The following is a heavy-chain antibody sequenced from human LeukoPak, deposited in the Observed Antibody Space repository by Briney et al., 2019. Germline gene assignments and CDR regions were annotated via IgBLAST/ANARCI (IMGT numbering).Heavy chain of an antibody. Sequence: GGSLRLSCAASGFTFSSYGMHWVRQAPGKGLEWVSGIRGDGVTTYYADSVKGRFTISRDNSKNTLYLQMNSLRAEDTAVYYCARSRSCYYGSGLWGQGTLVTVSS. J-gene: IGHJ4*02. CDR1: GFTFSSYG. CDR3: ARSRSCYYGSGL. D-gene: IGHD3-10*01. V-gene: IGHV3-23*01. CDR2: IRGDGVTT.